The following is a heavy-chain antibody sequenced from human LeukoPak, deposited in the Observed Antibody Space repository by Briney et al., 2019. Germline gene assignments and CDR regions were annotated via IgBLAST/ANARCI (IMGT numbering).Heavy chain of an antibody. CDR3: ARDWYLSAMDY. V-gene: IGHV3-33*01. CDR2: IWYDGSKK. Sequence: GGSLSVSWSASGFTFNSYGFDWVRQVPGKGLEWVAVIWYDGSKKYYTDSVKGRFTISRDDSKNTLYLQMNSLRDEDTAVYYCARDWYLSAMDYWGQGTLVTVSS. J-gene: IGHJ4*02. D-gene: IGHD5-18*01. CDR1: GFTFNSYG.